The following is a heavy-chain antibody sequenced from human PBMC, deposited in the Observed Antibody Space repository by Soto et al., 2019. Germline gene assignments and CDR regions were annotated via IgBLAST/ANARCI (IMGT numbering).Heavy chain of an antibody. D-gene: IGHD3-10*01. Sequence: GREMRLSCAASAFIFRSDTMNGVRQAPGKGLEWVSYISSSSSTIYYADSVKGRFTISRDKAKNSLYLQMNSLRDEDTAVYYCVCVFFFIWAPGTRYGMAVRGQGSTVPVSS. CDR2: ISSSSSTI. V-gene: IGHV3-48*02. CDR1: AFIFRSDT. CDR3: VCVFFFIWAPGTRYGMAV. J-gene: IGHJ6*02.